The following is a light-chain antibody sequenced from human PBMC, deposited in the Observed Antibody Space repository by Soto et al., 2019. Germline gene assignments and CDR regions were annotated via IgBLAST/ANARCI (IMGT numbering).Light chain of an antibody. Sequence: AIRMTQSPSSLSASTGDRVTITCRASQGISSYLAWYQQKPGKAPKLLIYAASTLQSGVPSRFSGSGSGTDFTLTISSLQPEDIATYYCQQYQRYPPSFGGGTKVDIK. V-gene: IGKV1-8*01. J-gene: IGKJ4*01. CDR1: QGISSY. CDR2: AAS. CDR3: QQYQRYPPS.